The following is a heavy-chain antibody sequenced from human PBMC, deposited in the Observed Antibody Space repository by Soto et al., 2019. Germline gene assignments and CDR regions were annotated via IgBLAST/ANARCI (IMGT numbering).Heavy chain of an antibody. CDR2: IIPIFGTA. Sequence: ASVKVSCKASGGTFSSYAISWVRQAPGQGLEWMGGIIPIFGTANYAQKFQGRVTITADESTSTAYMELSSRRSEDTAVYYCARRNDHKAVAGANYYYYYGMDVWGQGTTVTVSS. J-gene: IGHJ6*02. V-gene: IGHV1-69*13. CDR3: ARRNDHKAVAGANYYYYYGMDV. CDR1: GGTFSSYA. D-gene: IGHD6-19*01.